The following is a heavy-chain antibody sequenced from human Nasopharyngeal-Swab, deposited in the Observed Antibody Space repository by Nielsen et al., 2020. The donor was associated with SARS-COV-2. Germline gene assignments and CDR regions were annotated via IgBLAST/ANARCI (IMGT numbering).Heavy chain of an antibody. V-gene: IGHV3-53*01. CDR2: LKSGGGT. CDR1: GFTVSSNF. CDR3: ARVRQSGAYFPFDS. J-gene: IGHJ4*02. D-gene: IGHD1-26*01. Sequence: GESLKISCVASGFTVSSNFVSWARQAPGKGLEWVSLLKSGGGTFYAGSVRGRFTISRDNSRNTVYLQMNSLRAEDTAVYYCARVRQSGAYFPFDSWGLGTLVTVSS.